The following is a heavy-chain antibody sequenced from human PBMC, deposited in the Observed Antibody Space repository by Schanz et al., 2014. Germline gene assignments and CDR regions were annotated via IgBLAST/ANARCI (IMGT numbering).Heavy chain of an antibody. J-gene: IGHJ3*02. CDR1: EYSFTSYS. V-gene: IGHV1-3*04. CDR3: ARDHPYCDGGKCYSDGFDI. D-gene: IGHD2-21*01. Sequence: QVHLVQSGAEVKRPGASVKVSCKASEYSFTSYSMHWVRQAPGQRLEWMGWINTGSGDTKYSQNFQGRVTITRNATATTAYKELTNLRTEDTAVYYCARDHPYCDGGKCYSDGFDIWGRGTLVTISS. CDR2: INTGSGDT.